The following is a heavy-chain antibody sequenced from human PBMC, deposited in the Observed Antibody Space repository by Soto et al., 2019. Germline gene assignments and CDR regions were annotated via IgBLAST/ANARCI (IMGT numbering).Heavy chain of an antibody. CDR2: IYWDDDK. Sequence: QITLKESGPALVKPTQTLTLTCTISGFSLSTGGVGVGWIRQPPGKALEWLALIYWDDDKRYSPSLRSRLTITKDTSKNQVVLTITNSDPVDTATYSCAHSRCGGDCLQSYSSHYYYGMDVWGQGTTVTVSS. CDR1: GFSLSTGGVG. J-gene: IGHJ6*02. CDR3: AHSRCGGDCLQSYSSHYYYGMDV. D-gene: IGHD2-21*02. V-gene: IGHV2-5*02.